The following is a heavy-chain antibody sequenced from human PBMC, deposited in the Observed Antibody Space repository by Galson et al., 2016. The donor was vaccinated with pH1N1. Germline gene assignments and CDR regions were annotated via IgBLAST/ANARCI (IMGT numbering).Heavy chain of an antibody. CDR1: GGTFSSYA. J-gene: IGHJ6*02. D-gene: IGHD3-3*01. Sequence: SVKVSCKASGGTFSSYAISWVRQAPGQGLEWMGKIIPISGTTNYAQRLQGRVTLTADASTDTAYMEVSDLRSEDTAVYYCATHDLWSERYFFYGMDVWGHGTTVTVSS. CDR3: ATHDLWSERYFFYGMDV. V-gene: IGHV1-69*13. CDR2: IIPISGTT.